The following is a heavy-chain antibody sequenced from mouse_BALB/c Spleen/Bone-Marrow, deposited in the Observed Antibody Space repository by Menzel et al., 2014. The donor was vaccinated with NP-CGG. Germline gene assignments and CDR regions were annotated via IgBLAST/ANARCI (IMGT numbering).Heavy chain of an antibody. CDR1: GYEFSDSW. Sequence: QVQLQQSGAELVRPGASVKISCKASGYEFSDSWMNWVKQRPGQGLEWIGRIYPGDGDSIYNGKFKGKATLTSDKFSSTAYMQLSSLTSVDSAAYFCARSLSVVTPMDYWGQGTSVTVSS. CDR3: ARSLSVVTPMDY. V-gene: IGHV1-82*01. D-gene: IGHD1-1*01. J-gene: IGHJ4*01. CDR2: IYPGDGDS.